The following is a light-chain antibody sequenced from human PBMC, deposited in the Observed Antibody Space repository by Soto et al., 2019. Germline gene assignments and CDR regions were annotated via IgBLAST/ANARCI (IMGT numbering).Light chain of an antibody. V-gene: IGLV2-11*01. CDR1: YSDIGSYND. CDR2: DVS. CDR3: CSYVRAYRLMI. Sequence: QSALTQPRSVSGSPGQSVTISCTGTYSDIGSYNDVSWYQHHPAKAPRLMIFDVSQRPSGVPGRFSGSKSGKTASLTISWLQTEDEADFCCCSYVRAYRLMIFGEGTKLTVL. J-gene: IGLJ2*01.